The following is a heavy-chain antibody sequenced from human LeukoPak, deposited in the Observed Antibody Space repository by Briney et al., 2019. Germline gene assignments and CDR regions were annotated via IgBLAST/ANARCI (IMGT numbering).Heavy chain of an antibody. CDR2: IASDGSHT. CDR3: ARERQDTILHSGAFDI. Sequence: GRSLRLSCAASGFTFSTYFMHWVRQAPGKGLGWVADIASDGSHTFYVQSVKGRFTISRDNSKNTLYLQMNSLRAEDTAVCFCARERQDTILHSGAFDIWGQGTMVTVSS. D-gene: IGHD2-21*01. J-gene: IGHJ3*02. V-gene: IGHV3-30-3*01. CDR1: GFTFSTYF.